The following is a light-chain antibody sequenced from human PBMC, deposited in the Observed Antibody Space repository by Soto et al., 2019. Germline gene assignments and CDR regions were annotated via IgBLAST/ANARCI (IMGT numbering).Light chain of an antibody. CDR1: ELSKQY. V-gene: IGLV3-25*02. J-gene: IGLJ1*01. Sequence: SYELTQPPSVSVSPGQTARITCSGDELSKQYAYWYQKKPGQAPVLLIYKDSERASGIPERFSGSSSGTTVTLTISGVRAEDEADYYCQSSDDSGDYYLFGTGTQVTVL. CDR2: KDS. CDR3: QSSDDSGDYYL.